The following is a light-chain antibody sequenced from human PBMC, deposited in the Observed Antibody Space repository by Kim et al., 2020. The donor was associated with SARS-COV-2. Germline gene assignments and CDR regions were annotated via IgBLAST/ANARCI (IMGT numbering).Light chain of an antibody. Sequence: DIQMTQSPSTLSASVGDRVTITCRASQSISSWLAWYQQKPGKAPKLLIYKASSLEIRVPSRFSGSGSGTEFTLTISSLQPDDFATYYCQQFNSYPLTFGGGTKLEIK. CDR1: QSISSW. V-gene: IGKV1-5*03. J-gene: IGKJ4*01. CDR2: KAS. CDR3: QQFNSYPLT.